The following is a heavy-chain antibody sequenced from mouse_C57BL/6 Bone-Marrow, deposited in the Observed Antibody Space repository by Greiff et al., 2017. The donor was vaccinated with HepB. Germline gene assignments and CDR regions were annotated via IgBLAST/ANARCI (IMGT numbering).Heavy chain of an antibody. CDR3: ARWGLLGDGYLYYFDY. V-gene: IGHV3-8*01. D-gene: IGHD2-3*01. J-gene: IGHJ2*01. CDR2: ISYSGST. CDR1: GYSITSDY. Sequence: VHVKQSGPGLAKPSQTLSLTCSVTGYSITSDYWNWIRKFPGNKLEYMGYISYSGSTYYNPSLKSRISITRDTSKNQYYLQLNSVTTEDTATYYCARWGLLGDGYLYYFDYWGQGTTLTVSS.